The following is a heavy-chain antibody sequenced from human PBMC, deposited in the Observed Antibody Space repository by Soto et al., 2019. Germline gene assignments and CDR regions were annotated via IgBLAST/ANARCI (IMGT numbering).Heavy chain of an antibody. CDR3: ARSGTYYDILTGYYGPYFDY. J-gene: IGHJ4*02. CDR1: GFTFSSYG. D-gene: IGHD3-9*01. Sequence: QVQLVESGGGVVQPGRSLRLSCAASGFTFSSYGMHWVRQAPGKELEWVAVIWYDGSNKYYADSVKGRVTISRDNSKKTLYRQMNSLRAEDTAVYYCARSGTYYDILTGYYGPYFDYWGQGTLVTVSS. V-gene: IGHV3-33*01. CDR2: IWYDGSNK.